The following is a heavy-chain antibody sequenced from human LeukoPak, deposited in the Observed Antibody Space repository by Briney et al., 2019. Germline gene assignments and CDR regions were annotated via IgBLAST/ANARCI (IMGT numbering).Heavy chain of an antibody. V-gene: IGHV4-59*01. CDR3: ARVADYDFWSGPTGYMDV. D-gene: IGHD3-3*01. J-gene: IGHJ6*03. Sequence: PSETLSLTCTVSGGSISSYYWSWIRQPPGKGLEWIGYIYYSGSTNYNPSLKSRVTISVDTSKNQFSLKLSSVTAADTAVYYSARVADYDFWSGPTGYMDVWGKGTTVTVSS. CDR2: IYYSGST. CDR1: GGSISSYY.